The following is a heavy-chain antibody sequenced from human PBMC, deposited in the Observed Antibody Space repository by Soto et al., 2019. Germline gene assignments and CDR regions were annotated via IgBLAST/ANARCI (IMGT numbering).Heavy chain of an antibody. CDR1: GFTFSDSA. V-gene: IGHV3-73*02. CDR2: IRNKANNYAT. D-gene: IGHD1-26*01. Sequence: EVQLVESGGDLVQPGASLKLSCAASGFTFSDSAFHWVRQASGKGLEWVGRIRNKANNYATSYAASMKGRFTISRDDSKNTAYLQMNSLKSEDTAVYYCTRVETTPFDFWGQGTLVTVSS. CDR3: TRVETTPFDF. J-gene: IGHJ4*02.